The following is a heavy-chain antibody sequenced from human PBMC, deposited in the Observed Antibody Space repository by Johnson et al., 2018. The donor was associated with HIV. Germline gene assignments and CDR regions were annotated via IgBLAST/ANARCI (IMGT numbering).Heavy chain of an antibody. J-gene: IGHJ3*02. CDR3: ARDGNYYDSSGYHDAFDI. CDR1: GFTVSSNY. V-gene: IGHV3-66*01. Sequence: VQLVESGGGLVQPGGSLRLSCAASGFTVSSNYMSWVSQAPGKGLEWVSVIYSGGSTYYADSVKGRFTISRDNSKNTLYLQMNSLRAEDTAVYYCARDGNYYDSSGYHDAFDIWGQGTMVTVSS. CDR2: IYSGGST. D-gene: IGHD3-22*01.